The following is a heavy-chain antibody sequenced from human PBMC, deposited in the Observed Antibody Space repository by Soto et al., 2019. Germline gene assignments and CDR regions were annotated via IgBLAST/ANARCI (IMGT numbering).Heavy chain of an antibody. CDR2: IIPIFGTA. V-gene: IGHV1-69*12. D-gene: IGHD5-12*01. J-gene: IGHJ4*02. Sequence: QVQLVQSGAEVKKPGSSVKVSCKASGGTFSSYAISWVRQAPGQGLEWMGGIIPIFGTANYAQKFQGRVXIXADXSTSTAYMELSSLRSEDTAVYYCARLMATIPRTDYWGQGTLVTVSS. CDR3: ARLMATIPRTDY. CDR1: GGTFSSYA.